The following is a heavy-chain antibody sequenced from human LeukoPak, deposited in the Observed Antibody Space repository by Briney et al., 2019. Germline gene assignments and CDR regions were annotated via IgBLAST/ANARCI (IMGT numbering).Heavy chain of an antibody. V-gene: IGHV3-49*04. Sequence: PGRSLRLSCTASGFTFGDYAMSWVRQAPGKGLEWVGFIRSKAYGGTTEYAASVKGRFTISRDDSKSIAYLQMNRLKTEDTAVYYCTRTILGYYYDSSGYWFDYWGQGTLVTVSS. CDR1: GFTFGDYA. J-gene: IGHJ4*02. D-gene: IGHD3-22*01. CDR2: IRSKAYGGTT. CDR3: TRTILGYYYDSSGYWFDY.